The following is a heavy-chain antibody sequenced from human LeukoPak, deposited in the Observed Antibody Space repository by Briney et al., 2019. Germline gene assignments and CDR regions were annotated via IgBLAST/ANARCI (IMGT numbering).Heavy chain of an antibody. CDR2: INHSGYT. V-gene: IGHV4-34*01. CDR1: GVSFNDYY. Sequence: SETLSLTCAVSGVSFNDYYWSWVRQTPGKGLEWIGEINHSGYTNDSPSLKSRVTLSIDTSRKQFSLNLRSVTVADSGIYYCTRMATGHDYWGQGTRVTVSS. J-gene: IGHJ4*02. CDR3: TRMATGHDY. D-gene: IGHD5-12*01.